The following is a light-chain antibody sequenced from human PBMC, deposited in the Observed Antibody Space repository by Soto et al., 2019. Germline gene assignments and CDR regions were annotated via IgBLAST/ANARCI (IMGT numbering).Light chain of an antibody. CDR1: QSISSY. CDR3: QQSHSTPRT. J-gene: IGKJ1*01. V-gene: IGKV1-39*01. CDR2: AAS. Sequence: DIQMTQSPSSLSASVGDRVTITCRASQSISSYLNWYQQKPGKAPKLLIYAASSLQSGVPSRFSGSGSGTDFTLTISSLRPEDFVTYYCQQSHSTPRTFGQGTKVEIK.